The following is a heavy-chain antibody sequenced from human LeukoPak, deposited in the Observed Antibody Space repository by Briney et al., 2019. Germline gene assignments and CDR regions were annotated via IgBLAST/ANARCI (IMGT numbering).Heavy chain of an antibody. CDR1: GFTFSSYS. V-gene: IGHV3-48*04. CDR2: ISSSSSTT. CDR3: ARNLYTMGSTDAFDI. Sequence: GGSLRLSCAASGFTFSSYSMNWVRQAPGKGLEWVSYISSSSSTTNYADSVKGRFTISRDNAKNALYLQMNSPRAEDTAVYYCARNLYTMGSTDAFDIWGQGTMVTVSS. J-gene: IGHJ3*02. D-gene: IGHD1-26*01.